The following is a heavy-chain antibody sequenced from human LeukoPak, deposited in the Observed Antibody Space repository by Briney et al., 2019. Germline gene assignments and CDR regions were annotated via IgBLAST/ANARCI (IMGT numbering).Heavy chain of an antibody. J-gene: IGHJ5*02. CDR2: INHSGST. CDR3: GGRGSCYYPS. V-gene: IGHV4-34*01. Sequence: SETLSLTCAVYGGSFSGYYWSWIRQPPGKGLEWIGEINHSGSTNYNPSLKSRVTISVDTSKNQFSLKLSSVTAADTAVNYCGGRGSCYYPSWGQGTLVTVSS. CDR1: GGSFSGYY. D-gene: IGHD3-3*01.